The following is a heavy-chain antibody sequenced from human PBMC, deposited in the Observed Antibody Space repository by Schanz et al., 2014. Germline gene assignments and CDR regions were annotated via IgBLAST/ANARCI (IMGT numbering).Heavy chain of an antibody. J-gene: IGHJ6*03. Sequence: QVQLVQSGAEVKKPGASVKVSCQASGYTFACHAVHWVRQAPGQGPEWVGWIHTGSGNTKYSQKFEGRVTITRDTSASIVYMELSSLRSEDTAVFFCASGEARVTSSGVVIVPMNVWGKGTTGIVSS. CDR3: ASGEARVTSSGVVIVPMNV. CDR2: IHTGSGNT. CDR1: GYTFACHA. V-gene: IGHV1-3*04. D-gene: IGHD3-3*01.